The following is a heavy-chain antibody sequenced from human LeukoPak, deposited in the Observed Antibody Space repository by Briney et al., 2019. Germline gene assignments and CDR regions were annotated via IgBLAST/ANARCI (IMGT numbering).Heavy chain of an antibody. CDR2: INPNSGDT. D-gene: IGHD3-22*01. V-gene: IGHV1-2*02. CDR3: ARDLGYDSSGYWY. J-gene: IGHJ4*02. Sequence: ASVTVSCKASGYIFTGYYMHWVRQAPGQGLEWMGWINPNSGDTNYAQKFQGRVTMTRDTSISTAYMELSRLRSDDTAVYYCARDLGYDSSGYWYWGQGTLVTVSS. CDR1: GYIFTGYY.